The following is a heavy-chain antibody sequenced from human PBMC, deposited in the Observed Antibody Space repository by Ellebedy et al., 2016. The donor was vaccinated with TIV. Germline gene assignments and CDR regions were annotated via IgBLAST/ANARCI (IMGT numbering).Heavy chain of an antibody. Sequence: GESLKISCAASGFTFSSYWMSWVRQAPGKGLEWVANINQDGSEIYYVDSVKGRFTISRDNAKNSLCLQMNRLRAEDTAVYYCARGDVVYYYGSGSYSNYFDYWGLGTLVTVSS. CDR3: ARGDVVYYYGSGSYSNYFDY. J-gene: IGHJ4*02. V-gene: IGHV3-7*03. CDR1: GFTFSSYW. D-gene: IGHD3-10*01. CDR2: INQDGSEI.